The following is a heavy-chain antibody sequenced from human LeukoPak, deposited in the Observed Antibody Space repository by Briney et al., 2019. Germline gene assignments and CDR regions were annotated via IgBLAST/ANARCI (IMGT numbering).Heavy chain of an antibody. CDR2: ISWDGGST. CDR1: GFTFDDYA. V-gene: IGHV3-43D*04. J-gene: IGHJ4*02. D-gene: IGHD4-17*01. CDR3: AKDMGVATVTTFDY. Sequence: QPGGSLRLSCAASGFTFDDYAMHWVRQAPGKGLEWVSLISWDGGSTYYADSVKGRFTISRDNSKSSLYLQMNSLRAEDTALYYCAKDMGVATVTTFDYWGQGTLVTVSS.